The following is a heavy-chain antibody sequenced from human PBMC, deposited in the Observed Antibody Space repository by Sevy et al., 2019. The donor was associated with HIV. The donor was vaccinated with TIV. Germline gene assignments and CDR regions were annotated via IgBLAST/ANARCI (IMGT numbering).Heavy chain of an antibody. D-gene: IGHD6-19*01. CDR1: GYSISSGYY. J-gene: IGHJ6*03. CDR2: IYHSGST. Sequence: SETLSLTCAVSGYSISSGYYWGWIRQPPGKGLEWIGSIYHSGSTYHNQSLKSRVTISVDTSKNQFSLKLSSVTAADTAVYYCARDLGSGWPDYYYYYMDDWGKWTTVTVSS. V-gene: IGHV4-38-2*02. CDR3: ARDLGSGWPDYYYYYMDD.